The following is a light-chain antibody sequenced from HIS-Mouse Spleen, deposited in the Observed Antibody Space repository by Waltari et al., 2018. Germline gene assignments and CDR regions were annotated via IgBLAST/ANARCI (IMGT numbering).Light chain of an antibody. V-gene: IGKV1-13*02. Sequence: AIHLTQSPSSLSASVGDRVTITCRASQGISSALAWYQQKPVKAPKLLIYDASSLESGVPSRFSGSGSGTDFTLTISSLQPEDFATYYCQQFNSYPYSTFGGGTKVEIK. CDR2: DAS. CDR1: QGISSA. CDR3: QQFNSYPYST. J-gene: IGKJ4*01.